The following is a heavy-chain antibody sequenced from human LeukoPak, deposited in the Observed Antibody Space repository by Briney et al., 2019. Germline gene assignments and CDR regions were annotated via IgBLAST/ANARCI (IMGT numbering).Heavy chain of an antibody. J-gene: IGHJ4*02. V-gene: IGHV3-23*01. CDR1: GFTFSSYA. D-gene: IGHD3-16*01. Sequence: GGSLRLSCAASGFTFSSYAISWVRRAAGKGLEWDSTFSCSGGSTYYADSVKGRFTISRDNSKNTLYLQMNSLRAEDTAVYYCAKDLDWGQGTLVTVSS. CDR3: AKDLD. CDR2: FSCSGGST.